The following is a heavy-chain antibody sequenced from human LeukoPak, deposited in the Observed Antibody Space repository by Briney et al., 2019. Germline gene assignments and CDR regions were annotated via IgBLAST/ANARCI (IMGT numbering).Heavy chain of an antibody. CDR1: GGTFSGYY. CDR3: ARSTRGYDQNFDY. V-gene: IGHV4-34*01. Sequence: SETLSLTCAVYGGTFSGYYWRWIRRPPGKGLEWIGEINHSGSTNYKPSLKSRVTISVDTSKNQFSLKLSSVTAADTGVYYCARSTRGYDQNFDYWGQGTLVTVSS. J-gene: IGHJ4*02. CDR2: INHSGST. D-gene: IGHD5-12*01.